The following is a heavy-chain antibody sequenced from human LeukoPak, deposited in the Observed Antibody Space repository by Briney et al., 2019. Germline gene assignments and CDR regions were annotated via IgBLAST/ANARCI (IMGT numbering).Heavy chain of an antibody. Sequence: GGSLRLSCAASGFTFSTYNMNWVRQAPGKGLERVSYIGSSGGTKYYADSLKGRFTISRDNAKKSLYLQMNSLRAEDTAVYYCARGMPRAHSLTPFDYWGQGTLVTVSS. CDR1: GFTFSTYN. J-gene: IGHJ4*02. CDR3: ARGMPRAHSLTPFDY. V-gene: IGHV3-48*04. CDR2: IGSSGGTK. D-gene: IGHD2-2*01.